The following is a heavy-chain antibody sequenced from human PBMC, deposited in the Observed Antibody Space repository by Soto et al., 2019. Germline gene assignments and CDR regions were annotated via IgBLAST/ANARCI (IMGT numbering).Heavy chain of an antibody. CDR2: IKSDGSSI. J-gene: IGHJ3*02. CDR1: GFTFSAYW. D-gene: IGHD1-26*01. CDR3: ARGTIEGATTRAYGFDM. V-gene: IGHV3-74*01. Sequence: EVQLVESGGDLVQPGGSLKLACATAGFTFSAYWMHWVRQAPGKGLVWVARIKSDGSSITYADSVTGRFTISRDNAENTLYLQMSSLRDEDTAVYYGARGTIEGATTRAYGFDMWGQGTVVTVSS.